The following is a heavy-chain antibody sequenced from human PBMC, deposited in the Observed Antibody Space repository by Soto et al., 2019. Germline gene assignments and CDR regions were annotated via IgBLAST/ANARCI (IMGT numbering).Heavy chain of an antibody. D-gene: IGHD3-3*01. CDR3: AREGDFWSGYQSNWFDP. J-gene: IGHJ5*02. Sequence: SETLSLTCAVSGYSISSGYYWGWIRQPPGKGLEWIGSIYHSGSTYYNPSLKSRVTISVDTSKNQFSLKLSSVTAADTAVYYCAREGDFWSGYQSNWFDPWGQGTLVTVSS. V-gene: IGHV4-38-2*02. CDR2: IYHSGST. CDR1: GYSISSGYY.